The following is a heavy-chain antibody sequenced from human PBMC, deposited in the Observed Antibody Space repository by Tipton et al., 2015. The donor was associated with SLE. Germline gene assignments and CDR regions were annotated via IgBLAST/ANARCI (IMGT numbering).Heavy chain of an antibody. D-gene: IGHD2-15*01. CDR2: ISYDGSNK. V-gene: IGHV3-30*03. CDR3: ARVHCSGGSCYGDDAFDI. CDR1: GFTFSSYG. Sequence: SLRLSCAASGFTFSSYGMHWVRQAPGKGLEWVAVISYDGSNKYYADSVKGRFTISRDNSKNTLYLQMNSLRAEDTAVYYCARVHCSGGSCYGDDAFDIWGQGTMVTVSS. J-gene: IGHJ3*02.